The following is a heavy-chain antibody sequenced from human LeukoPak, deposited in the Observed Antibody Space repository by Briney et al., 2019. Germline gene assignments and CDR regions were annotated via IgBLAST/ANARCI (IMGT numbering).Heavy chain of an antibody. Sequence: PETLSLTCTVSGGSISSYYWSWIRQPPGKGLEWIGYIYYSGSTNYNPSLKSRVTISVDTSKNQFSLKLSSVTAADTAVYYCARGPGYSYGTDYYYYGMDVWGQGTTVTVSS. D-gene: IGHD5-18*01. CDR2: IYYSGST. CDR1: GGSISSYY. V-gene: IGHV4-59*01. J-gene: IGHJ6*02. CDR3: ARGPGYSYGTDYYYYGMDV.